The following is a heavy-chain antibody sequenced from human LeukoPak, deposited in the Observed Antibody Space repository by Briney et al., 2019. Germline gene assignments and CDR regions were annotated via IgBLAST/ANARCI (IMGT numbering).Heavy chain of an antibody. V-gene: IGHV1-2*02. CDR3: ARGDIGSVDY. D-gene: IGHD3-16*01. J-gene: IGHJ4*02. CDR1: GYTFTGYY. Sequence: ASVKVSCKASGYTFTGYYMRWGRQAPGQGREWKGWIDYNSGDTNYAQQFQGRVTMTRDTSISTAYMELSRLSSDDTAVYYCARGDIGSVDYWGQGTLVTVSS. CDR2: IDYNSGDT.